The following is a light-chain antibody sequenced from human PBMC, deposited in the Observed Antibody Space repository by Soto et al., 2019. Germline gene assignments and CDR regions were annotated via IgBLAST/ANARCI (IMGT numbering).Light chain of an antibody. CDR3: QLYKTNPWT. J-gene: IGKJ1*01. V-gene: IGKV1-5*01. CDR2: DAS. Sequence: DIQMTQSPSTLSASVGDRVTITCRARQSIRTWLAWYRQNPGKAPKLLIYDASRLKTGVPSRFSGGGSGTEFTLTISSLQPDDFTTYYCQLYKTNPWTFGQGTKVDIK. CDR1: QSIRTW.